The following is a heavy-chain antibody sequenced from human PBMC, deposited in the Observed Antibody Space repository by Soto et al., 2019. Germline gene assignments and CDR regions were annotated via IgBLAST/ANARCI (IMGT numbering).Heavy chain of an antibody. CDR2: ISSSSTI. CDR1: GFTFSTYS. Sequence: EVQLVESGGDLVQPGGSLRLSCAASGFTFSTYSMNWVRQAPGKGLEWVSSISSSSTIYYADSVKGRFTISRDNVQNSLYLQMHSLRAEDTAVYYCARERGSGWTSDYWGQGTLVTVSS. D-gene: IGHD6-19*01. CDR3: ARERGSGWTSDY. J-gene: IGHJ4*02. V-gene: IGHV3-48*01.